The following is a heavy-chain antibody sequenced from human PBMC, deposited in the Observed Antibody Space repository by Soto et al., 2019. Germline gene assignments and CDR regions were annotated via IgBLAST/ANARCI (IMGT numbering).Heavy chain of an antibody. CDR1: GGTFSSYA. J-gene: IGHJ6*02. D-gene: IGHD6-13*01. CDR3: ARSSYSSSQTWRHYYDGMDV. V-gene: IGHV1-69*06. Sequence: SVNVSCKASGGTFSSYAISRVRQAPGQGLEWMGGIIRIFGTANYAQKFQGRVTITADKYTSTAYMELSSLRSEDTAVYYCARSSYSSSQTWRHYYDGMDVWSQGTTVTVPS. CDR2: IIRIFGTA.